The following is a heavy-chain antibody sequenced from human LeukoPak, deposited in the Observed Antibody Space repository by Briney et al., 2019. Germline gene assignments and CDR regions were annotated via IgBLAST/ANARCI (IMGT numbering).Heavy chain of an antibody. CDR3: ARGGYYYDSSGYYVDY. CDR1: GYTXTSYG. V-gene: IGHV1-18*01. CDR2: ISAYNGNT. Sequence: ASVKVSCKASGYTXTSYGISWVRQAPGQGLEWMGWISAYNGNTNYAQKLQGRVTMTTDTSTSTAYMELRSLRSDDTAVYYCARGGYYYDSSGYYVDYWGQGTLVTVSS. J-gene: IGHJ4*02. D-gene: IGHD3-22*01.